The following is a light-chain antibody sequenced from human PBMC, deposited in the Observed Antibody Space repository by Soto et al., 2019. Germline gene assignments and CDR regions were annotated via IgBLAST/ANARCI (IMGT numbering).Light chain of an antibody. CDR3: QQRSNWPPTWT. CDR1: QSVGSY. J-gene: IGKJ1*01. V-gene: IGKV3-11*01. Sequence: EDVLTQSPATLSLSPGERATLSCRASQSVGSYLAWYQHKPGQPPRLLIYDASNRATGIPARFSGSGSGTDFTLTISSLEPEDFAVYYCQQRSNWPPTWTFGQGTKVEIK. CDR2: DAS.